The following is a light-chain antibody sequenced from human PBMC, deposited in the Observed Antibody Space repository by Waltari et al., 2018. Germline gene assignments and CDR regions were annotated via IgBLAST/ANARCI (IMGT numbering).Light chain of an antibody. CDR3: CSFTSSSTWV. V-gene: IGLV2-14*03. Sequence: QSALTQPASVSGSPGQSITISCTGTATDFGGYNYVSWYQQHPGKAPKLVIFDVSSRPSGISYRFSASKFGNTASLTISGLQPDDEADYYCCSFTSSSTWVFGGGTKLTVL. CDR1: ATDFGGYNY. J-gene: IGLJ3*02. CDR2: DVS.